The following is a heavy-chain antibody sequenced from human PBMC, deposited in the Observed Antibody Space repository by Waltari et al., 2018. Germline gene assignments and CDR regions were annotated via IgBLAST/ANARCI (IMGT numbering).Heavy chain of an antibody. CDR3: AAYPRGGDWRLDP. Sequence: QVQLQESGPGLVKPSGTLSLTCPVSGLSIPSPNWWNWVRQPPGKGLEWIGEIYHLENTNYNPSLKSRVTISLDKSKNRFSMNLTSVTAADTAIYFCAAYPRGGDWRLDPWGQGMLVTVSS. J-gene: IGHJ5*02. CDR2: IYHLENT. D-gene: IGHD2-21*02. CDR1: GLSIPSPNW. V-gene: IGHV4-4*02.